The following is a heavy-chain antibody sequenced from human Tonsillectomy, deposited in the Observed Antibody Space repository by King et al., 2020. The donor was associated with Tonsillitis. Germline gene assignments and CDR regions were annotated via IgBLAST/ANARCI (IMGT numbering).Heavy chain of an antibody. Sequence: VQLVESGGGLVQPGGSLRLSCAASGFTFSRYAVNWVRQAPGKGLEWVSGISGSGGSTYYADSVKGRFTISRDNSKNTLYLQMSSRRAEDTAVYYCAKDTRVVVTANIDYWGQGTLVTVSS. D-gene: IGHD2-21*02. J-gene: IGHJ4*02. CDR3: AKDTRVVVTANIDY. CDR2: ISGSGGST. CDR1: GFTFSRYA. V-gene: IGHV3-23*04.